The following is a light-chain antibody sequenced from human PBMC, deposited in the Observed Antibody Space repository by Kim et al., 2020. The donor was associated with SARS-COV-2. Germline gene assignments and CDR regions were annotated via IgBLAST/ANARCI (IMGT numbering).Light chain of an antibody. Sequence: SYELTQPPSVSVAPGKTARITCGGNNIGSKSVHWYQQKPGQAPVLVVYVDSDRPSGIPERFSGSNSGNTATLTISRVEAGDEADYYCQVWDSSSDHPNYVFGTGTKVTVL. CDR2: VDS. CDR3: QVWDSSSDHPNYV. CDR1: NIGSKS. J-gene: IGLJ1*01. V-gene: IGLV3-21*03.